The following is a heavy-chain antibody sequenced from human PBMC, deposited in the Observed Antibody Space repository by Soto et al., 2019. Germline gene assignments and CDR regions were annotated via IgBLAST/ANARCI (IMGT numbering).Heavy chain of an antibody. V-gene: IGHV4-39*02. D-gene: IGHD3-16*01. CDR2: IYYSGST. J-gene: IGHJ4*02. CDR1: GGSISSSSYY. CDR3: ARDFMITFGGVIRYFDY. Sequence: SETLSLTCTVSGGSISSSSYYWGWIRQPPGKGLEWIGSIYYSGSTYYNPSLKSRVTISVDTSKNQFSLKLSSVTAADTAVYYCARDFMITFGGVIRYFDYWGQGTLLTVSS.